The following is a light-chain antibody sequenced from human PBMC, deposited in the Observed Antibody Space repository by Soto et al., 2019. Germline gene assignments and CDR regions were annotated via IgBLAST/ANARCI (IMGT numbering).Light chain of an antibody. CDR2: DTS. CDR1: QSVSSSH. J-gene: IGKJ1*01. V-gene: IGKV3-20*01. CDR3: QQYGASPWT. Sequence: EVELTQSPGTLSLSPGERATLYCRASQSVSSSHLAWYQQKRGQAPRLLIYDTSTRATGIPDRFSGSGSGTDFTLTISRLEPEDFAVYHCQQYGASPWTFGQGTKVDIK.